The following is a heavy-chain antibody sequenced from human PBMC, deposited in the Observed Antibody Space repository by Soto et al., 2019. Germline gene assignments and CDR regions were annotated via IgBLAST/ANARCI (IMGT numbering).Heavy chain of an antibody. Sequence: GGSLRLSCAASGFTFSSYAMHWVRQAPGKGLEYVSAISSNGGSTYYANSVKGRFTISRDNSKNTLYLQMGSLRAEDMAVYYCARQGRAVSSYYYDYWGQGTLVTVSS. CDR1: GFTFSSYA. V-gene: IGHV3-64*01. CDR3: ARQGRAVSSYYYDY. D-gene: IGHD3-10*01. CDR2: ISSNGGST. J-gene: IGHJ4*02.